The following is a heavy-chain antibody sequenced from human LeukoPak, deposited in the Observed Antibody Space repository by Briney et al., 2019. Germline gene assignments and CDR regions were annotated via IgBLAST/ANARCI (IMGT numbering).Heavy chain of an antibody. CDR1: GGTFSSYA. V-gene: IGHV1-69*05. CDR3: ARTGDRYYYDSSGSLDY. Sequence: ASVKVSCKASGGTFSSYAISWVRQAPGQGLEWMGGIIPIFGTANYAQKFQGRVTITTDESTSTACMELSSLRSEDTAVYYCARTGDRYYYDSSGSLDYWGQGTLVTVSS. J-gene: IGHJ4*02. CDR2: IIPIFGTA. D-gene: IGHD3-22*01.